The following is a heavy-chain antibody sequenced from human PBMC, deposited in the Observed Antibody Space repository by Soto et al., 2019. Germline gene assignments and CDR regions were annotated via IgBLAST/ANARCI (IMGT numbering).Heavy chain of an antibody. J-gene: IGHJ4*02. CDR2: INPDGAT. CDR1: GGSFSGYY. Sequence: SETLSLTCDVYGGSFSGYYWDWIRQPPGKGLECIGEINPDGATNYTPSLGGRVTISIVPSRKKSSLKLSYVTAAGTDVYYCARCQRSEPCFDYRGKGAMVT. V-gene: IGHV4-34*01. CDR3: ARCQRSEPCFDY.